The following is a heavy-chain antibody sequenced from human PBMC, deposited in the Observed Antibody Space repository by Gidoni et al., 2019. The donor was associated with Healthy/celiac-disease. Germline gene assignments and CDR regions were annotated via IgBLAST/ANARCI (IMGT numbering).Heavy chain of an antibody. J-gene: IGHJ4*02. CDR3: ARDLGVYN. CDR2: INHSGST. V-gene: IGHV4-34*01. CDR1: GGSFSGYY. Sequence: AVYGGSFSGYYWSWIRQPPGKGLEWIGEINHSGSTNYNPSLKSRVTISVDTSKNQFSLKLSSVTAADTAVYYCARDLGVYNWGQGTLVTVSS.